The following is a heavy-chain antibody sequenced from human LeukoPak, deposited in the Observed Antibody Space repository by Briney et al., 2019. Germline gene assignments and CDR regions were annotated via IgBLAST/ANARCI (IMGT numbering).Heavy chain of an antibody. CDR1: GGSISSDC. V-gene: IGHV4-59*01. CDR3: ARRLTTRSYYFDY. Sequence: PSETLSLTGTVSGGSISSDCWSWIRQPPGKGLEWIGDIYYSGTTNYNSSLKSRVTISVDTSKNQFSLRLSSVTAADTALYYCARRLTTRSYYFDYWGQGTLVTVSS. CDR2: IYYSGTT. D-gene: IGHD3-16*01. J-gene: IGHJ4*02.